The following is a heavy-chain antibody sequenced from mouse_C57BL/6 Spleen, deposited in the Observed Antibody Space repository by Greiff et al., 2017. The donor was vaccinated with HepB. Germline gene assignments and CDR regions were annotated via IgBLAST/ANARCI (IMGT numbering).Heavy chain of an antibody. J-gene: IGHJ4*01. Sequence: QVQLKQSGPGLVQPSQSLSITCTVSGFSLTSYGVHWVRQPPGKGLEWLGVIWSGGSTDYNAAFISRLSISKDNSKSQVFFKMNSLQADDTAIYYCAKKGGLRPSSMDYWGQGTSVTVSS. CDR1: GFSLTSYG. V-gene: IGHV2-4*01. D-gene: IGHD2-4*01. CDR2: IWSGGST. CDR3: AKKGGLRPSSMDY.